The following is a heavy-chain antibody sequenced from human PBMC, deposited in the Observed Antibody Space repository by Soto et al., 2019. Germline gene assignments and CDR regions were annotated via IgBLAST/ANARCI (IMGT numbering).Heavy chain of an antibody. CDR2: ISYDGSNK. V-gene: IGHV3-30*18. J-gene: IGHJ4*02. CDR1: GFTFSNYG. CDR3: AKDLLSMVRGVIKEIDY. D-gene: IGHD3-10*01. Sequence: QVPLVESGGGVVQPGRSLRLSCAASGFTFSNYGMHWVRQAPGKGLEWVALISYDGSNKYYADSVKGRFTIPRDNSKNTLSLQMNSLRAEDTAVYYCAKDLLSMVRGVIKEIDYWGQGTLVTVSS.